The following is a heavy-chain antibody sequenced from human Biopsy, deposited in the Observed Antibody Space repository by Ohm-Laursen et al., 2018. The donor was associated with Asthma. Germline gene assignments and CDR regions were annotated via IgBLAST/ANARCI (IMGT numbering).Heavy chain of an antibody. J-gene: IGHJ4*02. CDR3: ARDYDGNYVQRHLPLAY. D-gene: IGHD4-17*01. CDR1: GGTFSNFA. V-gene: IGHV1-69*13. CDR2: IMTVFGTT. Sequence: SVKVSCKAPGGTFSNFAISWVRQAPGQGLEWLGGIMTVFGTTNYAQNFQGRLTLTADESTSTAYMELSSLRSEDTAVYFCARDYDGNYVQRHLPLAYWGQGTLVTVSS.